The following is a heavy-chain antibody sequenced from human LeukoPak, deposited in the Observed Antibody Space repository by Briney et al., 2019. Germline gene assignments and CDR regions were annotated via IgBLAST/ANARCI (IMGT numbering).Heavy chain of an antibody. J-gene: IGHJ6*03. CDR2: ISSSSSYI. D-gene: IGHD3-3*01. V-gene: IGHV3-21*01. CDR1: GFTFSSYS. CDR3: ASFYDFWSGYAYGGYYMDV. Sequence: GGSLRLSCAASGFTFSSYSMNWVRQAPGKGLEGVSSISSSSSYIYYADSVKGRFTISRDNAKNSLYLQMNSLRAEDTAVYYCASFYDFWSGYAYGGYYMDVWGKGTTVTVSS.